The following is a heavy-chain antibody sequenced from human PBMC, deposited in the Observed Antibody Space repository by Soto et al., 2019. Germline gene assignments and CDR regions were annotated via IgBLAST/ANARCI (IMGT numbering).Heavy chain of an antibody. CDR1: GGSISSYY. CDR3: AIGSGWQDIDY. Sequence: SETLSLTCTVSGGSISSYYWSWIRQPSGKGLEWIGLSYASGSTDYNPSLKIRVTMSVDTSKNQFSMVLSSVTAADTAVDYCAIGSGWQDIDYWGQRTLVTVSS. CDR2: SYASGST. D-gene: IGHD6-19*01. V-gene: IGHV4-4*07. J-gene: IGHJ4*02.